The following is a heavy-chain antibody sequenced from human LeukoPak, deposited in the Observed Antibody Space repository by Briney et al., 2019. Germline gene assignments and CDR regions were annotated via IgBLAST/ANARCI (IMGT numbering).Heavy chain of an antibody. CDR3: PKDSPPSGGASLWRWVRDH. D-gene: IGHD1-1*01. CDR2: ISSGGAAT. J-gene: IGHJ4*02. Sequence: GGSLRLSCAASGFTFSNYSMTWVRQAPGKGLVWVSHISSGGAATYSADPVKGRCTISRDSSKNTLYLEMHSLRVEDTAMYYGPKDSPPSGGASLWRWVRDHRRQATLVTVPS. V-gene: IGHV3-23*01. CDR1: GFTFSNYS.